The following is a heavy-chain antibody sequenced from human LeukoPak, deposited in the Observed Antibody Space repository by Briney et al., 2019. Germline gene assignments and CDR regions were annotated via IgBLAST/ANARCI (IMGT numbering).Heavy chain of an antibody. Sequence: GGSLRLSCAASGFTFSSYRMNWVHQAPGKGLEWVSSISSRSSYIYYADSLKGRFTISRDNAKNSLYLNIHSLRAEDTAVYYCARDRADPDYGDYVFAYWGQGTLVTVSS. J-gene: IGHJ4*02. CDR1: GFTFSSYR. D-gene: IGHD4-17*01. CDR3: ARDRADPDYGDYVFAY. CDR2: ISSRSSYI. V-gene: IGHV3-21*01.